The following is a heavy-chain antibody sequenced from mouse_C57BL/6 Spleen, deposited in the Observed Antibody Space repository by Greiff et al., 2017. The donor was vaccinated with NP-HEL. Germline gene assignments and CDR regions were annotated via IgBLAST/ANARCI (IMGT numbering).Heavy chain of an antibody. CDR3: VRQATIGGYYAMDY. CDR2: IRSKSNNYAT. J-gene: IGHJ4*01. CDR1: GFSFNTYA. D-gene: IGHD2-14*01. V-gene: IGHV10-1*01. Sequence: EVQLVESGGGLVQPKGSLKLSCAASGFSFNTYAMNWVRQAPGKGLEWVARIRSKSNNYATYYADSVKDRFTISRDDSESMLYLQMNNLKTEDTAMYYCVRQATIGGYYAMDYWGQGTSVTVSS.